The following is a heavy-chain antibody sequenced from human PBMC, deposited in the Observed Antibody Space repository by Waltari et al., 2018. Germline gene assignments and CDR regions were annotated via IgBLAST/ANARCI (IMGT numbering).Heavy chain of an antibody. Sequence: EVQLVQSGAEVKKPGESLKISCKGSGYSFTSYWIGWVRQMPGKGLEWMGTIDPGVSETRYSPSFQGQVTISADKSISTAYLQWSSLKASDTAMYYCARLSFSSAPSETMVQGAHCFDYWGQGTLVTVSS. D-gene: IGHD3-10*01. CDR2: IDPGVSET. V-gene: IGHV5-51*03. J-gene: IGHJ4*02. CDR1: GYSFTSYW. CDR3: ARLSFSSAPSETMVQGAHCFDY.